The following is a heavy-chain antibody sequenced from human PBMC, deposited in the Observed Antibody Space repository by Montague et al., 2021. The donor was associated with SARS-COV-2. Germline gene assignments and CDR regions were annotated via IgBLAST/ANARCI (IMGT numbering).Heavy chain of an antibody. CDR1: GGSLYSYY. V-gene: IGHV4-59*01. Sequence: SETLSLTCTVSGGSLYSYYWSWVRRPPGKGLEWIGHVTHKGSTNYNPSLKSRVTISVDTSNNYFSLKLSSVTAADTAVYYCVRDIHYYDDNAWDDWFDPWGQGPLVPV. CDR3: VRDIHYYDDNAWDDWFDP. J-gene: IGHJ5*02. CDR2: VTHKGST. D-gene: IGHD3-16*01.